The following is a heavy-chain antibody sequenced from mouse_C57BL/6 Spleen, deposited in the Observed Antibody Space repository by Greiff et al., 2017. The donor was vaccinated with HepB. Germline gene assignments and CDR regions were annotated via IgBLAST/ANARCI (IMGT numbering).Heavy chain of an antibody. J-gene: IGHJ1*03. V-gene: IGHV5-4*01. CDR1: GFTFSSYA. CDR2: ISDGGSYT. D-gene: IGHD2-4*01. CDR3: AREAYYDYDRGYFDV. Sequence: DVMLVESGGGLVKPGGSLKLSCAASGFTFSSYAMSWVRQTPEKRLEWVATISDGGSYTYYPDNVKGRFTISRDNAKNNLYLQMSHLKSEDTAMYYCAREAYYDYDRGYFDVWGTGTTVTVSS.